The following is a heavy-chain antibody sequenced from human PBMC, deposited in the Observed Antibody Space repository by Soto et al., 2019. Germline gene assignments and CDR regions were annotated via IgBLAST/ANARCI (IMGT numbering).Heavy chain of an antibody. V-gene: IGHV3-33*01. CDR2: IWYDGSNK. D-gene: IGHD6-19*01. Sequence: QVQLVEAGGGVVQPGRSLRLSCAASGFTFSSYGMHWVRQAPGKGLEWVAVIWYDGSNKYYADSVKGRFTISRDNSKNTLYLQMNSLRAEDTAVYYCARAKPYSSGWYAGLIDYWGQGTLVTVSS. CDR1: GFTFSSYG. CDR3: ARAKPYSSGWYAGLIDY. J-gene: IGHJ4*02.